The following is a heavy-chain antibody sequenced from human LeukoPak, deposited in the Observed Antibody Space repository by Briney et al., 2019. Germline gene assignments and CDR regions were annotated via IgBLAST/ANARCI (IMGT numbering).Heavy chain of an antibody. V-gene: IGHV3-30-3*01. D-gene: IGHD3-10*01. J-gene: IGHJ4*02. CDR2: ISYDGSNK. CDR3: ARDDRKGSGPSNLGGY. CDR1: GFTFSSYA. Sequence: GGSLRLSCAASGFTFSSYAMHWVRQAPGKGLEWVAVISYDGSNKYYADSVKGRFTISRDNSKNTLYLQMNSLRAEDTAVYYCARDDRKGSGPSNLGGYWGQGTLVTVSS.